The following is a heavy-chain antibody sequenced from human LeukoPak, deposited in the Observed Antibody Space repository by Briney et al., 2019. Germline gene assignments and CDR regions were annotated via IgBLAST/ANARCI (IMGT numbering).Heavy chain of an antibody. Sequence: ASVKVSCKASGYTFTSYDINWVRQATGQGLEWMGWMNPNSGNTGYAQKFQGRVTITRNTSISTAYMELSSLRSEDTAVYYCARALLYSGSTNFDYWGQGTLVTVSS. CDR1: GYTFTSYD. V-gene: IGHV1-8*03. CDR2: MNPNSGNT. J-gene: IGHJ4*02. D-gene: IGHD1-26*01. CDR3: ARALLYSGSTNFDY.